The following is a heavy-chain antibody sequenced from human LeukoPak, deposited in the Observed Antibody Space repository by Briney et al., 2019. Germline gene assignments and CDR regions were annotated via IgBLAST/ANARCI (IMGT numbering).Heavy chain of an antibody. CDR3: ASSYNYDYFDY. V-gene: IGHV4-30-4*08. CDR2: IYYSGST. D-gene: IGHD5-24*01. CDR1: GGSVSSGSYY. J-gene: IGHJ4*02. Sequence: PSETLSLTCTVSGGSVSSGSYYWSWIRQPPGKGLEWIGYIYYSGSTYYNPSLKSRVTISVDTSKNQFSLKLSSVTAADTAVYYCASSYNYDYFDYWGQGTLVTVSS.